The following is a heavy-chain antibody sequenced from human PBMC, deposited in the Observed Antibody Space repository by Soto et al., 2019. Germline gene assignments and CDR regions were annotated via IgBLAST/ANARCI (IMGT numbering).Heavy chain of an antibody. V-gene: IGHV3-23*01. J-gene: IGHJ4*02. CDR2: ISGSGGST. D-gene: IGHD3-3*01. CDR3: AKDRGPREEWLVSSDY. CDR1: GFTFSSYA. Sequence: EVQLLESGGGLVQPGGSLRLSCAASGFTFSSYAMSWVRQAPGKGLEWVSAISGSGGSTYYADSVKGRFAISRDNSKNTLYLQMNSLRAADTAVYYCAKDRGPREEWLVSSDYWGQGTLVTVSS.